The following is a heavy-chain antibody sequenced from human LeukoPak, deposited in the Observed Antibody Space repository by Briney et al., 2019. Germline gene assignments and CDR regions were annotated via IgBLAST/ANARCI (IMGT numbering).Heavy chain of an antibody. D-gene: IGHD3-22*01. CDR3: ARDGEVDSSGYMAY. Sequence: PGGSLRLSCAASGFTFSSYAMHWVRQAPGKGLEWVAVISYDGSNKYYADSVKGRFTIPRDNSKNTLYLQMNSLRAEDTAVYYCARDGEVDSSGYMAYWGQGTLVTVSS. V-gene: IGHV3-30*04. CDR1: GFTFSSYA. J-gene: IGHJ4*02. CDR2: ISYDGSNK.